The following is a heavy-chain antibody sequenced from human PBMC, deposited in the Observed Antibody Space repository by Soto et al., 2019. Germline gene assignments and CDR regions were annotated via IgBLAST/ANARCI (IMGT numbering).Heavy chain of an antibody. CDR1: GDSISSYY. CDR2: IYYSGTT. CDR3: ARVYSDSSSFFDP. D-gene: IGHD6-13*01. J-gene: IGHJ5*02. Sequence: SETLSLTCSVSGDSISSYYWSWIRQPPGKGLEWIGHIYYSGTTNYNPSLKTRVTISVDTSKNQFSLKLTSVTAADTALYYCARVYSDSSSFFDPWGQGTLVTVSS. V-gene: IGHV4-59*01.